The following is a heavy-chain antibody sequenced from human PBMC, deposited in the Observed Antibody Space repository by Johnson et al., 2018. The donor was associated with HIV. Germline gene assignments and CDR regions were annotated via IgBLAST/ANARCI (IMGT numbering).Heavy chain of an antibody. CDR2: MGTAGDR. CDR1: GFTFSNSD. D-gene: IGHD6-13*01. V-gene: IGHV3-13*01. Sequence: VQLVESGGGVVQPGGSLTLSCAASGFTFSNSDMHWVRQPTGQGLEWVSGMGTAGDRHYADYVNGRFNDSRENAKKALHLQMNDLRAGDTAVYYCARGVSMFSSSWLESYAFDIWGQGTMVTVSS. J-gene: IGHJ3*02. CDR3: ARGVSMFSSSWLESYAFDI.